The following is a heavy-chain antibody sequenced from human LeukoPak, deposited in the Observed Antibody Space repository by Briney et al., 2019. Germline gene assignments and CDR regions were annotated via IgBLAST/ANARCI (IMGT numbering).Heavy chain of an antibody. D-gene: IGHD2-15*01. Sequence: GGSLTLSCAASGFTFSTYWMSWVRQAPGKGREWVAYIKKDGREKYYLDSVKGRFTISRHNAENSLYLQMNSRRAEDTAVYYCAREGVHCSGSSFLKAYWGQGTQVTVSS. CDR1: GFTFSTYW. CDR3: AREGVHCSGSSFLKAY. V-gene: IGHV3-7*03. J-gene: IGHJ4*02. CDR2: IKKDGREK.